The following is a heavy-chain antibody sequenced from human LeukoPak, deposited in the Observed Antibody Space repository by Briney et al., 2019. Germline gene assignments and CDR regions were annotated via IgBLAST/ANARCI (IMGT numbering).Heavy chain of an antibody. CDR2: IYYSGST. V-gene: IGHV4-59*01. D-gene: IGHD4-17*01. J-gene: IGHJ6*02. CDR3: ARVGNLDYGDPRGMDV. Sequence: SETLSLTCTVSGGSISSYYWSWIRQPPGKGLEWIGYIYYSGSTNYNPSLKSRVTISVDTSKNQFSLKLSSVTAADTAVYYCARVGNLDYGDPRGMDVWGQGTTVTVSS. CDR1: GGSISSYY.